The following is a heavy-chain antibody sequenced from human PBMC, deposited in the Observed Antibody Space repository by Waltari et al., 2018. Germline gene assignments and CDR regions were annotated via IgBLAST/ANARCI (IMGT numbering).Heavy chain of an antibody. J-gene: IGHJ4*02. D-gene: IGHD6-13*01. CDR3: AREFRGTAAAGYFDY. V-gene: IGHV3-53*01. Sequence: EVQLVESGGGLIQPGGSLRLSCAASGFTVSSNYMSWVRQAPGKGLGWVSVIYSVGSTYYADSVKGRFTISRDNSKNTLYLQMNSLRAEDTAVYYCAREFRGTAAAGYFDYWGQGTLVTVSS. CDR1: GFTVSSNY. CDR2: IYSVGST.